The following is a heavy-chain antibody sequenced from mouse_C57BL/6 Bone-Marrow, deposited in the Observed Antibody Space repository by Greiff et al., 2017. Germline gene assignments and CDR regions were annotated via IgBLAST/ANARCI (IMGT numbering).Heavy chain of an antibody. D-gene: IGHD1-1*01. V-gene: IGHV3-8*01. CDR1: GYSITSDY. CDR3: ARYNGTTNYIDY. Sequence: EVQLMQSGPGLAKPSQTLSLTCSVTGYSITSDYWSWIRKSPGNKLEYMAYISYSGSTYYNPSPKSRISITRNTSKNQYFLQFNSVTTEDTATYYYARYNGTTNYIDYWGQGTTLTVSS. J-gene: IGHJ2*01. CDR2: ISYSGST.